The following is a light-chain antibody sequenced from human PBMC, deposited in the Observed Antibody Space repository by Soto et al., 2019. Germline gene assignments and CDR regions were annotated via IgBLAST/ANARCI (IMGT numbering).Light chain of an antibody. CDR2: GAS. Sequence: LVMTHSPATLSVSPGERATLSCRASQSVSSNLAWYQQKPGQAPGLLIYGASTRATGIPARFSGSGSGKEFTLTISSLQSEDFAVYYCQQRSNWPWKFGQGTKVDIK. V-gene: IGKV3-15*01. J-gene: IGKJ1*01. CDR3: QQRSNWPWK. CDR1: QSVSSN.